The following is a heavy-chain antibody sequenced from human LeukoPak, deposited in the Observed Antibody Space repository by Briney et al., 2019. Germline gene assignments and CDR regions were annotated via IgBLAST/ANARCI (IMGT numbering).Heavy chain of an antibody. CDR2: ITTSDGNT. V-gene: IGHV3-21*01. J-gene: IGHJ4*02. Sequence: GGSLRLSCAASGFTFSSYTMSWVRQAPGKGLEWVSTITTSDGNTYYADSVKGRFTISRDNAKNSLYLQMNSLRAEDTAVYYCARGSSGYKIGYWGQGTLVTVSS. D-gene: IGHD5-12*01. CDR1: GFTFSSYT. CDR3: ARGSSGYKIGY.